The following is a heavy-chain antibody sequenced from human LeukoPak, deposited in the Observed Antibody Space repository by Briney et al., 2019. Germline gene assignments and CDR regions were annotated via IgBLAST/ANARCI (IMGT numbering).Heavy chain of an antibody. CDR1: GFTFSSHS. CDR3: ARNDGRGYYYGMDV. CDR2: IGSSSGTI. V-gene: IGHV3-48*04. Sequence: GGSLRLSCAASGFTFSSHSMNWVRQAPGKGLEWVSYIGSSSGTIYYADSVKGRFTISRDNAKNSLYLQMNSLRAEDTAVYYCARNDGRGYYYGMDVWGQGTTVTVSS. J-gene: IGHJ6*02.